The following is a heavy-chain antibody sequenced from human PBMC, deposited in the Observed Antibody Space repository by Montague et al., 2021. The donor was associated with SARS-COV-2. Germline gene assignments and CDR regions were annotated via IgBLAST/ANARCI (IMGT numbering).Heavy chain of an antibody. CDR2: VYYNGDT. Sequence: SETLSLTCTVSGGSTASHYWNWIRQSPGKRPEWIGYVYYNGDTKYNPSLQSRVTISIDTSENQFSLRLNSVTAADTAVYFCARHALNEYSSAWAFGFDYWGQGTLVTVSS. CDR3: ARHALNEYSSAWAFGFDY. V-gene: IGHV4-59*08. CDR1: GGSTASHY. D-gene: IGHD6-6*01. J-gene: IGHJ4*02.